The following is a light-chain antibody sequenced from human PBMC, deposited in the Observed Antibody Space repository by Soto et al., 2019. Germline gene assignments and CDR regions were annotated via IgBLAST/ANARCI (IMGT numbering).Light chain of an antibody. CDR1: QSVSSY. J-gene: IGKJ4*01. CDR2: DAS. Sequence: EIVLTQSPATLSLSPGERATLSCRASQSVSSYLAWDQQKPGQAPRLLIYDASNRATCIPARFSGSGSGTDFTLTISSLEPEDFAVYYCQQRSNSPPLTFGGGTKVEIK. V-gene: IGKV3-11*01. CDR3: QQRSNSPPLT.